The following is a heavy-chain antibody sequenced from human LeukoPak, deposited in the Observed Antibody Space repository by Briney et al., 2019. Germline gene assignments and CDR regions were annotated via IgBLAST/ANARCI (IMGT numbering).Heavy chain of an antibody. V-gene: IGHV1-24*01. CDR3: ATEFTSVAAYNWFDP. D-gene: IGHD6-13*01. CDR2: FDPEDGET. Sequence: ASVKVSCKVSGYTLTELSMLWVRQAPGRGLEWMGGFDPEDGETIYAQKFQGRVTMTEDTSTDTAYMELSSLRSEDTAVYYCATEFTSVAAYNWFDPWGQGTLVTVSS. CDR1: GYTLTELS. J-gene: IGHJ5*02.